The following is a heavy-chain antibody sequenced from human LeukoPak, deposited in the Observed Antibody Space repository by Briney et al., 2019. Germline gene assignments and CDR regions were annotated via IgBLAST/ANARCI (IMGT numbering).Heavy chain of an antibody. J-gene: IGHJ4*02. CDR3: AGSIAVAGIDY. Sequence: PSETLSLTCTVSGGSISSYYWSWIRQPPGKGLGWIGYIYYSGSTNYNPSLKSRVTISVDTSKDQFSLKLSSVTAADTAVYYCAGSIAVAGIDYWGQGTLVTVSS. CDR1: GGSISSYY. CDR2: IYYSGST. D-gene: IGHD6-19*01. V-gene: IGHV4-59*01.